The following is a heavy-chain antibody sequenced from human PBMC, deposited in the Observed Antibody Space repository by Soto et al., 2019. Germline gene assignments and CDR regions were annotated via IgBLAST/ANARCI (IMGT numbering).Heavy chain of an antibody. CDR3: ARENTWGSWPNFDY. Sequence: EVQLVESGGGLVQPGGSLRLSCAASGFTFSSYWMHWVRQAPGKGLVWVSRIYSDGTSTSYADSVKGRFTLSRDNAKSTLYLQMNSLRAEDTAVYYCARENTWGSWPNFDYWGQGTLVTVSS. CDR1: GFTFSSYW. V-gene: IGHV3-74*01. J-gene: IGHJ4*02. D-gene: IGHD6-13*01. CDR2: IYSDGTST.